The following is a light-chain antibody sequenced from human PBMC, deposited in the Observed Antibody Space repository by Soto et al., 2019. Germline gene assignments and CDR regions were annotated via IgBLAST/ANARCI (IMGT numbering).Light chain of an antibody. V-gene: IGLV2-14*01. CDR1: SSDVGAYDY. Sequence: QSALTQPASVSGSPGQSITISCTGTSSDVGAYDYVSWFQHYPGKAPKLMNYEVTNRPSGVSDRFSGSRSGNTASLTISGLQAEDEADYYCSSYTITNTLVFGSGTKLTVL. CDR2: EVT. CDR3: SSYTITNTLV. J-gene: IGLJ6*01.